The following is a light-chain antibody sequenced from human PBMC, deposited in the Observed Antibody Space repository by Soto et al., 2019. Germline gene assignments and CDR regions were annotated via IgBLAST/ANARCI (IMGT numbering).Light chain of an antibody. Sequence: DIHLTQSPSTLSASVGDRVTISCRASQSINRWLAWYQQKPGEAPKLLIYEVSTLDSGVPSRFSGSGSGTEFTLTISSLRPDDFATYYCQHYSSDRATFGQGTKVDIK. CDR1: QSINRW. J-gene: IGKJ1*01. CDR3: QHYSSDRAT. CDR2: EVS. V-gene: IGKV1-5*03.